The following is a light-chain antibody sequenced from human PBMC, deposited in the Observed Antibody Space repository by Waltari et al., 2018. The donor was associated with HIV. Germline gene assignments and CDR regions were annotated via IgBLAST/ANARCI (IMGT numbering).Light chain of an antibody. CDR1: QSISTF. V-gene: IGKV3-11*01. CDR3: QQRTTWPPSLT. CDR2: DAS. J-gene: IGKJ4*01. Sequence: DIVLTQSPATLSLSPGERAALSCRASQSISTFLAWYQQKPGQAPRLLIYDASHRATGIPARFSGSGFETDFTLTISSLESEDFAIYYCQQRTTWPPSLTFGGGTKVEIK.